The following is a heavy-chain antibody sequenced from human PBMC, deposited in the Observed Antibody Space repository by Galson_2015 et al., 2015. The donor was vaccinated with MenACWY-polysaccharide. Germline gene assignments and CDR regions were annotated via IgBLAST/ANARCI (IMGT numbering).Heavy chain of an antibody. Sequence: SLRLSCAGSGFTFSSYRIIWARRAPGKGLMWVSRINRDGSNTDYADSVKGRFTISRDNAKNTLFLQMNSLRAEDTAVYYCARGITSSNWGQGTLVTVSS. D-gene: IGHD6-6*01. J-gene: IGHJ4*02. V-gene: IGHV3-74*01. CDR3: ARGITSSN. CDR2: INRDGSNT. CDR1: GFTFSSYR.